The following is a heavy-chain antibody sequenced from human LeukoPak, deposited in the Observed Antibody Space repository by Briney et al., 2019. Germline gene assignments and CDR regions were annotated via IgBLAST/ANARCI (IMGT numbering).Heavy chain of an antibody. V-gene: IGHV1-24*01. CDR2: FDPEDGET. D-gene: IGHD2-15*01. CDR1: GYTLTELS. CDR3: ATPFRLPSRWYFDY. Sequence: ASVKVSYKVSGYTLTELSMHWVRQAPGKGLEWMGGFDPEDGETIYAQKFQGRVTMTEDTSTDTAYMELSSLRSEDTAVYYCATPFRLPSRWYFDYWGQGTLVTVSS. J-gene: IGHJ4*02.